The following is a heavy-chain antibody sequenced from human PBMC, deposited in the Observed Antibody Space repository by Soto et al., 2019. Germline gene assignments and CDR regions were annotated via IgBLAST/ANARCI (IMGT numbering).Heavy chain of an antibody. V-gene: IGHV1-8*02. CDR1: GYTLTPYH. J-gene: IGHJ6*02. CDR2: MNPNSGNT. Sequence: ASVKGSRKASGYTLTPYHMHWVRQATGQRLEWMGWMNPNSGNTGYAQKFQGRVTMTRNTSISTAYMELSSLRSEDTAVYYCAREYSSSWWYYYYGMDVWGQGTTVTVSS. D-gene: IGHD6-13*01. CDR3: AREYSSSWWYYYYGMDV.